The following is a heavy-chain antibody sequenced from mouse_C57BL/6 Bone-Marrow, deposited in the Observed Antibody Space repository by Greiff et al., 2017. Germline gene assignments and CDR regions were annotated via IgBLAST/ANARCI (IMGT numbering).Heavy chain of an antibody. CDR2: IYPGSGST. Sequence: QVQLQQPGAELVKPGASVKMSCKASGYTFTSYWITWVKQRPGQGLEWIGDIYPGSGSTNYNEKFKSKATLTVDTSSSPAYMQLSSLTSEDSAVYYCARSDYGSSYWYFDVWGTGTTVTVSS. D-gene: IGHD1-1*01. CDR1: GYTFTSYW. J-gene: IGHJ1*03. CDR3: ARSDYGSSYWYFDV. V-gene: IGHV1-55*01.